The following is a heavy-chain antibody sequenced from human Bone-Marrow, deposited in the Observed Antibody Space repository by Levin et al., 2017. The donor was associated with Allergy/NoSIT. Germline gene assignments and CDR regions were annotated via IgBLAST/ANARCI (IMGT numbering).Heavy chain of an antibody. CDR2: ISGSGGST. Sequence: GGSLRLSCAASGFTFSSYAMSWVRQAPGKGLEWVSAISGSGGSTYYADSVKGRFTISRDNSKNTLYLQMNSLRAEDTAVYYCAKDRGSGSYYSGSDYWGQGTLVTVSS. D-gene: IGHD1-26*01. V-gene: IGHV3-23*01. CDR3: AKDRGSGSYYSGSDY. J-gene: IGHJ4*02. CDR1: GFTFSSYA.